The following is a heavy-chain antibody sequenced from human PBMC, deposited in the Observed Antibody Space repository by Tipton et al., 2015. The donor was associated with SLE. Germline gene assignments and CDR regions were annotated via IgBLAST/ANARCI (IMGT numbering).Heavy chain of an antibody. V-gene: IGHV3-23*01. Sequence: GSLRLSCVASGFTFSSYVMSWVRQAPGKGLEWVSGIIGSGASTFYADSVKGRFTISRDNSKNTLYLQMNSLRVEDTGIYYCARILINGMDVWGQGATVTVSS. CDR2: IIGSGAST. J-gene: IGHJ6*02. CDR1: GFTFSSYV. CDR3: ARILINGMDV. D-gene: IGHD3-16*01.